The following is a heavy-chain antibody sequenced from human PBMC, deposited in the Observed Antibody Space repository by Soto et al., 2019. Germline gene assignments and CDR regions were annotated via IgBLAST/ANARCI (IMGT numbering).Heavy chain of an antibody. CDR1: GYTFTSYG. CDR2: ISAYNGNT. V-gene: IGHV1-18*01. D-gene: IGHD3-16*02. J-gene: IGHJ5*02. CDR3: ARDRHYDYIWGSYRYGHWFDP. Sequence: ASVKVSCKASGYTFTSYGISWVRQAPGQGLEWMGWISAYNGNTNYAQKLQGRVTMTTDTSTSTAYMELRSLRSDDTAVYYCARDRHYDYIWGSYRYGHWFDPWGQGTLVTVSS.